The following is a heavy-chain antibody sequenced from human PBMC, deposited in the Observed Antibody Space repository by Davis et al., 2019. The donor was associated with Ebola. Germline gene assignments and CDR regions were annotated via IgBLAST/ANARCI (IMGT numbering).Heavy chain of an antibody. CDR1: GYTFTGYY. CDR2: INPNSGGT. J-gene: IGHJ4*02. D-gene: IGHD6-6*01. Sequence: ASVKVSCKASGYTFTGYYMHWVRQAPGQGLEWMGWINPNSGGTNYAQKFQGRVTMTRDTSISTAYMELSRLRSDDTAVYYCAREFEYSSSPGLDYWGQGTLVTVSS. V-gene: IGHV1-2*02. CDR3: AREFEYSSSPGLDY.